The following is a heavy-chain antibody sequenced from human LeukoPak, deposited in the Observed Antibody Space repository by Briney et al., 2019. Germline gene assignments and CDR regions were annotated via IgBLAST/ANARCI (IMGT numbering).Heavy chain of an antibody. V-gene: IGHV5-51*01. CDR2: IYPGDSDT. CDR1: RYSFSDYW. Sequence: GESLKISCEASRYSFSDYWVGWVRQTPGKGLEWMGIIYPGDSDTRYSPSFQGHVTISADKSIRTVYLQWSSLQASDTAIYYCARQAMRDCNSIGCFFGYWGQGTLVTVSS. CDR3: ARQAMRDCNSIGCFFGY. J-gene: IGHJ4*02. D-gene: IGHD2/OR15-2a*01.